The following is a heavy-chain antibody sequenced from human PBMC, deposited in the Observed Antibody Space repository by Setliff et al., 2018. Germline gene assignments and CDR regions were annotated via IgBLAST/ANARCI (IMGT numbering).Heavy chain of an antibody. D-gene: IGHD3-10*01. CDR1: GFTFFYHG. J-gene: IGHJ4*02. CDR3: AKRAGYYGSGSPLDY. V-gene: IGHV3-30*18. Sequence: PGGSLRLSCAASGFTFFYHGMHWVRQAPGQGLEWVAVISYDGRDKYYADSVKGRFTVSRDNSENTLYLHMNNLRPEDTALYYCAKRAGYYGSGSPLDYWGQGTLVTVS. CDR2: ISYDGRDK.